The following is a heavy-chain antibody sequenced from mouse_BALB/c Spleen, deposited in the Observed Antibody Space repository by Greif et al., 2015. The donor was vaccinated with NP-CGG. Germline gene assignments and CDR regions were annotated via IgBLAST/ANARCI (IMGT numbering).Heavy chain of an antibody. CDR2: ISSGGSYT. Sequence: EAQLVESGGDLVKPGGSLKLSCAASGFTFSSYGMSWVRQTPDKRLEWVATISSGGSYTYYPDSVKGRFTISRDNAKNTLYLQMSSLKSEDTAMYYCARQEVPYAMDYWGQGTSVTVSS. V-gene: IGHV5-6*01. J-gene: IGHJ4*01. CDR3: ARQEVPYAMDY. D-gene: IGHD5-1*01. CDR1: GFTFSSYG.